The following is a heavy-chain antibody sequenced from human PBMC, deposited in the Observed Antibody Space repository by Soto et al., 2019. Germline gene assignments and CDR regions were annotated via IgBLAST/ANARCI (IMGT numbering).Heavy chain of an antibody. J-gene: IGHJ4*02. CDR2: IYASGAT. CDR3: ARSHSFDGSIYHYYFDF. CDR1: RGSISTYY. Sequence: PSETLSLTCTVSRGSISTYYWSWIRQPPGGTLEWIGYIYASGATTYNPSLESRVTMSVDMPNNEFSLELTSLTAADTAVYYCARSHSFDGSIYHYYFDFWGQGTMVTVSS. V-gene: IGHV4-59*01. D-gene: IGHD3-10*01.